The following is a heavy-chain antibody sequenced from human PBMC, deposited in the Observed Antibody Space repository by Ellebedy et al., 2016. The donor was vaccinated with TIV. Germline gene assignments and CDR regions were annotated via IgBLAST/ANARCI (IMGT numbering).Heavy chain of an antibody. Sequence: GESLKISXAASGFTFSSYAMSWVRQAPGKGLEWVSAISGSGGSTYYADSVKGRFTISRDNSKNTLYLQMNSLRAEDTAVYYCAKGATGDPSWGDYWGQGTLVTVSS. V-gene: IGHV3-23*01. J-gene: IGHJ4*02. CDR1: GFTFSSYA. CDR2: ISGSGGST. CDR3: AKGATGDPSWGDY. D-gene: IGHD7-27*01.